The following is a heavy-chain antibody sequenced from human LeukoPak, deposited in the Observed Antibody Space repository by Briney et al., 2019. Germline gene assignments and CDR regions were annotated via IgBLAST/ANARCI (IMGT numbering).Heavy chain of an antibody. J-gene: IGHJ6*03. CDR2: ISAYNGNT. V-gene: IGHV1-18*01. D-gene: IGHD6-6*01. Sequence: GASVKVSCKASGYTFTSFGISWVRQAPGQGLEWMGWISAYNGNTNYAHNLQGRVTMTTDTSTNTAYMELSSLRSEDTAVYYCARDYLGSSSGDYMDVWGKGTTVTVSS. CDR3: ARDYLGSSSGDYMDV. CDR1: GYTFTSFG.